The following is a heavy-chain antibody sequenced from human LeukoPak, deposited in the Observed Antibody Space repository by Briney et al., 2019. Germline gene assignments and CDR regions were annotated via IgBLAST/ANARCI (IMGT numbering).Heavy chain of an antibody. V-gene: IGHV4-59*01. CDR1: GGSIGSYY. CDR2: IYYSGST. Sequence: PSETLSLTCTVSGGSIGSYYWSWIRQPPGKGLEWIGYIYYSGSTNYNPSLNSRVTISVDTSKNQFSLKLSSMTAADTAVYYCARGIYSYGYDYWGQGTLVTVSS. J-gene: IGHJ4*02. D-gene: IGHD5-18*01. CDR3: ARGIYSYGYDY.